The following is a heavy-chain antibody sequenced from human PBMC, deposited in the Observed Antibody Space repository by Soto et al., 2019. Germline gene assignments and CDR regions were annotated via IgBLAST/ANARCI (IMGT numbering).Heavy chain of an antibody. Sequence: SQTLSLTCAISGDSVSSNSAAWNWIRQSPSRGLEWLGRTYYRSKWYNDYAVSVKSRITINPDTSKNQFSLRLNSVTPEDTAVYYCARGSRSLGYCSGGSCPNWFDPWGQGTLVTVSS. J-gene: IGHJ5*02. V-gene: IGHV6-1*01. D-gene: IGHD2-15*01. CDR2: TYYRSKWYN. CDR1: GDSVSSNSAA. CDR3: ARGSRSLGYCSGGSCPNWFDP.